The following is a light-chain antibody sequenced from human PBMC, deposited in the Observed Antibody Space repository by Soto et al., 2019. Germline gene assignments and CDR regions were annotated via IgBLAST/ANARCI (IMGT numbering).Light chain of an antibody. J-gene: IGKJ1*01. CDR2: KAS. CDR3: QHYNSYSEA. V-gene: IGKV1-5*03. CDR1: QTISSW. Sequence: DIQMTQSPSTLSGSVGDRVTITCRASQTISSWLAWYQQKPGKAPKLLIYKASTLKSGVPSRFSGSGSGTEFTLTSSSLKPYDFATYYCQHYNSYSEAVGPGTKVELK.